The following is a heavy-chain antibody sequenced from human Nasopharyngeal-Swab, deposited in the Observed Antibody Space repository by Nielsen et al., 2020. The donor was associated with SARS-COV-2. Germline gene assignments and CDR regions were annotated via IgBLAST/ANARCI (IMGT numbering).Heavy chain of an antibody. J-gene: IGHJ4*02. D-gene: IGHD1-7*01. CDR3: ATAYNGNYYWDY. CDR2: MYPRDSDT. Sequence: GESLKISCKGSGYSFSSYWIGWVRQMPGKGLEWMGIMYPRDSDTRYSPSFQGQVTISADKSISTAYLQWSSLKVSDTAMYYCATAYNGNYYWDYWGQGTLVTVSS. CDR1: GYSFSSYW. V-gene: IGHV5-51*01.